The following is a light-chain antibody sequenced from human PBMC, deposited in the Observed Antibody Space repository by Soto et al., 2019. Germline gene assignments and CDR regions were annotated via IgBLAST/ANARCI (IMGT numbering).Light chain of an antibody. V-gene: IGLV1-47*02. CDR3: AAWDASLSACV. Sequence: QSALTQPPSASGTAGQVVTISCSGGDSNIGSNSVYWYQHLPRMAPKLLIYYNNQRLSGVPDRFSGSRSGTSASLAIVGLRSEDEAVYYCAAWDASLSACVFGNGNKVTVL. CDR2: YNN. J-gene: IGLJ1*01. CDR1: DSNIGSNS.